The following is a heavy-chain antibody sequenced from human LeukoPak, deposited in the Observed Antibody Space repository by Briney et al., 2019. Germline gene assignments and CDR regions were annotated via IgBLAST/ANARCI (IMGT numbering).Heavy chain of an antibody. Sequence: PGGSLRLSCAASGFTFSSYRMNWVRQAPGKGLEWVSYISSSSSTIYYADSVKGRFTISRDNSKNTLYLQMNSLRAEDTAVYYCAKDQVLRFLEMDVWGKGTTVTVSS. V-gene: IGHV3-48*01. J-gene: IGHJ6*04. D-gene: IGHD3-3*01. CDR3: AKDQVLRFLEMDV. CDR1: GFTFSSYR. CDR2: ISSSSSTI.